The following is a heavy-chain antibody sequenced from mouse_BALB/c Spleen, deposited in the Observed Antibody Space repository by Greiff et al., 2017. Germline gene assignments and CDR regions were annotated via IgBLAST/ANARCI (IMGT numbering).Heavy chain of an antibody. V-gene: IGHV1-9*01. CDR2: ILPGSGST. CDR3: ARGDYRYDGDY. Sequence: QVQLKESGAELMKPGASVKISCKATGYTFSSYWIEWVKQRPGHGLEWIGEILPGSGSTNYNEKFKGKATFTADTSSNTAYMQLSSLTSEDSAVYYCARGDYRYDGDYWGQGTTLTVSS. CDR1: GYTFSSYW. J-gene: IGHJ2*01. D-gene: IGHD2-14*01.